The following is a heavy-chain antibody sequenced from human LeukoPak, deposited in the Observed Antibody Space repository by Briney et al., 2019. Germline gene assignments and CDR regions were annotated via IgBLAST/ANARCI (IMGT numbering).Heavy chain of an antibody. CDR3: ARHDATIGWGYFDY. Sequence: SETPSLTCTVSGGSISSYYWSWIRQPPGKGLEWIGYIYTSGSTNYNPSLKSRVTISVDTSKNQFSLKLSSVTAADTAVYYCARHDATIGWGYFDYWGQGTLVTVSS. J-gene: IGHJ4*02. CDR1: GGSISSYY. CDR2: IYTSGST. V-gene: IGHV4-4*09. D-gene: IGHD1-26*01.